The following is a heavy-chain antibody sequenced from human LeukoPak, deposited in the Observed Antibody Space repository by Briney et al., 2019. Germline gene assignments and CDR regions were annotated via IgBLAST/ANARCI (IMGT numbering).Heavy chain of an antibody. CDR2: IKQDGSEK. V-gene: IGHV3-7*01. CDR3: ASQPPHARPYRGWESDY. J-gene: IGHJ4*02. CDR1: GFTFSSYW. Sequence: GGSLRLSCAASGFTFSSYWMSWVRQAPGKGLEWVANIKQDGSEKYYVDSVKGRFTISRDNAKNSLYLQMNSLRAEDTAVYYCASQPPHARPYRGWESDYWGQGTLVTVSS. D-gene: IGHD1-26*01.